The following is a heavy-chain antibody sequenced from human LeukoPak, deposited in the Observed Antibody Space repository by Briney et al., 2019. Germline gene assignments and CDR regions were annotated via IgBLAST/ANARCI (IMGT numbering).Heavy chain of an antibody. J-gene: IGHJ5*02. D-gene: IGHD3-10*01. Sequence: GRSLRLSCAASGFTFSSYAMHWVRQAPGKGLEWVAVISYDGSNKYYADSVKGRFTISRDNSKNTLYLQMNSLRAEDTAVYYCAKDYYYRGSGSPDPWGQGTLVTVSS. V-gene: IGHV3-30*04. CDR1: GFTFSSYA. CDR2: ISYDGSNK. CDR3: AKDYYYRGSGSPDP.